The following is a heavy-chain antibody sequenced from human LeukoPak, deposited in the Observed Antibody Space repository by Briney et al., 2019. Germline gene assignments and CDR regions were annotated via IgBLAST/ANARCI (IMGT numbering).Heavy chain of an antibody. J-gene: IGHJ4*02. V-gene: IGHV4-31*03. CDR3: AKDSDTFGYSSL. Sequence: SETLPLTCTVSGGSISSGGHYWSWVRQHPGKGLEWIAYIYYSGSSYYNPSLKSRLTISVDTSKNQFSLNLSSVTAADTAVYYCAKDSDTFGYSSLWGQGTLVTVSS. CDR1: GGSISSGGHY. CDR2: IYYSGSS. D-gene: IGHD6-13*01.